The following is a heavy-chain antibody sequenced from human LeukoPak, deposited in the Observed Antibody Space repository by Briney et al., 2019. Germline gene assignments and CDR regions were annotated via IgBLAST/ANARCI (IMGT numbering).Heavy chain of an antibody. Sequence: GGSLRLSCAASGFTFSSYSMNWVRQAPGKGLEWVSSISSSSSYIYYADSVKGRFAISRDNAKNSLYLQMNSLRAEDTALYYCAKDRYGGDQPFDYWGQGTLVTVSS. V-gene: IGHV3-21*04. CDR2: ISSSSSYI. CDR3: AKDRYGGDQPFDY. J-gene: IGHJ4*02. CDR1: GFTFSSYS. D-gene: IGHD4-23*01.